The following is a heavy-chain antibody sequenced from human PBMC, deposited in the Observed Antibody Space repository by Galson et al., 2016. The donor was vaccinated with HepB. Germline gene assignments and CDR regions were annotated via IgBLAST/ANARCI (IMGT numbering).Heavy chain of an antibody. D-gene: IGHD1-26*01. CDR2: IGTAGDT. J-gene: IGHJ4*02. CDR1: EFTFSSYD. CDR3: ARLGSDGSYSY. Sequence: SLRLSCAASEFTFSSYDMHWVRQSTGKGLEWVAAIGTAGDTYYPGSAKGRFTISKENAKNSLYLQMDSLRAADTAMYYCARLGSDGSYSYWGQGTLVTVSS. V-gene: IGHV3-13*01.